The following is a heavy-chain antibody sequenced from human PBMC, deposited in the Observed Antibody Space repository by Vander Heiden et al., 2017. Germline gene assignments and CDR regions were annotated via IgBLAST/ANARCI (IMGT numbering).Heavy chain of an antibody. CDR2: IRSKAYGGTT. D-gene: IGHD1-26*01. CDR1: GFTFGDYA. Sequence: EVQLVESGGGLVKPGRSLRLSCTASGFTFGDYAMSWFRQASGKGLEWVGFIRSKAYGGTTEYAAAVKGRFTISRDDSKSIAYLQMKSLKTEDTAVYYCTRGYSGSYPLTGWGQGTLVTVSS. V-gene: IGHV3-49*05. J-gene: IGHJ4*02. CDR3: TRGYSGSYPLTG.